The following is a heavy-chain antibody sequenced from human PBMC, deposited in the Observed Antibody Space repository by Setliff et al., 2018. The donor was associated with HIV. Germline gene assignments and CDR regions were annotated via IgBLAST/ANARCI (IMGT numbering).Heavy chain of an antibody. Sequence: SETLSLTCTVSSGSISSGTYYWSWIRQYPGKGLEWIGYIDYSGSALYNPSLKSRITISRDTSKNQFSLKMKSVTAADTAVYYCAREGKTALVTKYFDYWGHGKLVTVSS. D-gene: IGHD5-18*01. J-gene: IGHJ4*01. V-gene: IGHV4-31*03. CDR2: IDYSGSA. CDR3: AREGKTALVTKYFDY. CDR1: SGSISSGTYY.